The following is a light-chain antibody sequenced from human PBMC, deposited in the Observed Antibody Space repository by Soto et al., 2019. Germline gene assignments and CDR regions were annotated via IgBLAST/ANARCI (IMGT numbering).Light chain of an antibody. J-gene: IGKJ3*01. Sequence: DIQMTQSPSSLSASVGDRVTTTCQASQDISNYLNWYQQKPGKAPKLLIYDASNLETGVPSRFSGSGSGTDFTFTISSLQPEDIATYYCQQYDNLPPFTFGPGTKLDIK. V-gene: IGKV1-33*01. CDR2: DAS. CDR3: QQYDNLPPFT. CDR1: QDISNY.